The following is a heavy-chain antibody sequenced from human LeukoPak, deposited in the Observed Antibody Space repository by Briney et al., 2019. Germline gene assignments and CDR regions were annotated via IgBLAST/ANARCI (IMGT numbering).Heavy chain of an antibody. CDR1: GFNFSNYG. V-gene: IGHV3-30*18. D-gene: IGHD7-27*01. J-gene: IGHJ6*02. CDR2: ISYDGGVE. Sequence: PGGSLRLSCAASGFNFSNYGIHWVRQAPGKGLEWVAVISYDGGVEFYADSVKGRFTISRDNSKNTLYLQMSSLRGEDTAVYYCAKRFNLGVASNNGMDVWGQGTTVIVSS. CDR3: AKRFNLGVASNNGMDV.